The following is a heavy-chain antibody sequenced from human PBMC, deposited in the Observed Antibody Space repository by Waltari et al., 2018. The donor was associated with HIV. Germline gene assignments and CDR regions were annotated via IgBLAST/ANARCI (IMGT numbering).Heavy chain of an antibody. V-gene: IGHV3-23*01. Sequence: EVQLLESGGGLVQPGGSLRLSCAASGFTFESYAMTWVRQAPGKGLEGVSSVTGGGIGTYYADSVRGRFTISRDKSKKTVSLQMKSLRVEDTAIYYCAKDKGHSYGRPDEIRVHGAMDVWGQGTTVIVSS. D-gene: IGHD1-1*01. CDR2: VTGGGIGT. J-gene: IGHJ6*02. CDR1: GFTFESYA. CDR3: AKDKGHSYGRPDEIRVHGAMDV.